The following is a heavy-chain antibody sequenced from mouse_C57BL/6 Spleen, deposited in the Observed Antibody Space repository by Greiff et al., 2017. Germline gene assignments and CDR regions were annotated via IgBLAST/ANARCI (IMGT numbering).Heavy chain of an antibody. CDR1: GFTFSSYA. J-gene: IGHJ2*01. V-gene: IGHV5-4*03. D-gene: IGHD1-1*01. Sequence: EVKLVESGGGLVKPGGSLKLSCAASGFTFSSYAMSWVRQTPEKRLEWVATISDGGSYTYYPDNVKGRFTISRDNAKNNLYLQMSHLKSEDTAMYYCARPYYYGSSDYFDYWGQGTTLTVSS. CDR2: ISDGGSYT. CDR3: ARPYYYGSSDYFDY.